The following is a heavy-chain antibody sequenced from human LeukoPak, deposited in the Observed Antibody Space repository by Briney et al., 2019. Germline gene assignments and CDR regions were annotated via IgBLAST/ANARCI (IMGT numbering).Heavy chain of an antibody. J-gene: IGHJ4*02. CDR2: IYTSGST. CDR1: GGSIRTYY. CDR3: AGGDFYRYYFDY. Sequence: SETLSLTCTVSGGSIRTYYWSWIRQPPGKGLEWIGYIYTSGSTNYNPSLKSRVTMSLDTSENQFFLELSFVTAADTVVYYCAGGDFYRYYFDYWGQGTLVTVSS. V-gene: IGHV4-4*09. D-gene: IGHD2/OR15-2a*01.